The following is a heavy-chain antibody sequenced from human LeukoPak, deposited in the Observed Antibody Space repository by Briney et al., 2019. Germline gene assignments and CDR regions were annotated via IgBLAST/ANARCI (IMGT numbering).Heavy chain of an antibody. D-gene: IGHD3-10*01. Sequence: SETLSLTCTVSGGSISSGGYYWSWIRQHPGTGLEWIGYIYYSGSTNYNPSLKSRVTISVDTSKNQFSLKLSSVTAADTAVYYCARAGGPGDAFDIWGQGTMVTVSS. J-gene: IGHJ3*02. CDR1: GGSISSGGYY. CDR3: ARAGGPGDAFDI. CDR2: IYYSGST. V-gene: IGHV4-61*08.